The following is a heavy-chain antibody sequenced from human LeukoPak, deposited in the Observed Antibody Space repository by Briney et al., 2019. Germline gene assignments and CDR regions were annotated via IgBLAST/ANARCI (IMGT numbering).Heavy chain of an antibody. D-gene: IGHD6-13*01. CDR1: GFTFSSYG. Sequence: GGSLRLSCAASGFTFSSYGMHRVRQAPGKGLEWVAVIWYDGSNKYYADSVKGRFTISRDNSKNTLYLQMNSLRAEDTAVYYCARDFEQQLPQGSWGQGTLVTVSS. CDR2: IWYDGSNK. CDR3: ARDFEQQLPQGS. J-gene: IGHJ4*02. V-gene: IGHV3-33*01.